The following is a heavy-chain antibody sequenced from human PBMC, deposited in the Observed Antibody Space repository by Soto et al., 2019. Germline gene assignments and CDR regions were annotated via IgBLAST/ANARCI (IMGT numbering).Heavy chain of an antibody. V-gene: IGHV2-5*02. CDR1: GFSLTTSGVG. CDR3: ARSHMFGEFDY. CDR2: IYRDDDK. D-gene: IGHD3-10*02. J-gene: IGHJ4*02. Sequence: QITLKESGPTLVKPKQTLTLTCTFSGFSLTTSGVGVGWIHQPPGKGLEWLALIYRDDDKRYSPSLKTRLTITEYTSKNQVVLKMTNMDTVDTGTYYCARSHMFGEFDYWGQGTPVTVSS.